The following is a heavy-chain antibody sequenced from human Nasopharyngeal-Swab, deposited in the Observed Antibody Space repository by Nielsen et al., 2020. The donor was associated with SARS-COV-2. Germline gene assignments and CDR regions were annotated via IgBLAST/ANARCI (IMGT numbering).Heavy chain of an antibody. CDR3: ARGPPYYDFWSGSIHYYYYYYMDV. CDR1: GFTFNNYN. CDR2: ISSSSSYI. Sequence: GESLKISCAASGFTFNNYNFNWVRQAPGKGLEWVSSISSSSSYIYYADSVKGRFTISRDNAKNSLYLQMNSLRAEDTAVYYCARGPPYYDFWSGSIHYYYYYYMDVWGKGTTVTVSS. D-gene: IGHD3-3*01. V-gene: IGHV3-21*01. J-gene: IGHJ6*03.